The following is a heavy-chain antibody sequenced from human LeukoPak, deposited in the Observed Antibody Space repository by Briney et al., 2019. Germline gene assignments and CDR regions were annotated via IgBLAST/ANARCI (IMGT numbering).Heavy chain of an antibody. CDR1: GGSTRGYN. V-gene: IGHV4-34*01. CDR3: ARRRGGGYYYS. CDR2: INHNGST. D-gene: IGHD3-22*01. Sequence: SETLSLTCTVSGGSTRGYNWSWIRHPPRKGLEWIGEINHNGSTNYNPSLKSRVTISVDTSKNQFSLKLSSVTAADTAVYYCARRRGGGYYYSWGQGNLVTVSS. J-gene: IGHJ4*02.